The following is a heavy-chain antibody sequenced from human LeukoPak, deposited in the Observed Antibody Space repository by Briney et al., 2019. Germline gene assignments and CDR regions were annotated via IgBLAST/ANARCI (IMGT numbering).Heavy chain of an antibody. J-gene: IGHJ5*02. V-gene: IGHV4-61*02. Sequence: PSETLSLTCTVSGGSISSGSYYWSGIRQPAGKGLEWIGRIYTSGSTNYNPSLKSRVTISVDTSKNQFSLKLSSVTAADTAVYYCARDGLPAVDRWFDPWGQGTLVTVSS. CDR1: GGSISSGSYY. D-gene: IGHD3-22*01. CDR3: ARDGLPAVDRWFDP. CDR2: IYTSGST.